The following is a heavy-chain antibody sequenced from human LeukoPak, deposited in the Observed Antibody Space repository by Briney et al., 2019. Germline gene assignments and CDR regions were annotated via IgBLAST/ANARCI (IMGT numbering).Heavy chain of an antibody. V-gene: IGHV4-59*02. J-gene: IGHJ4*02. CDR3: ATRKLGNDY. D-gene: IGHD7-27*01. CDR2: IYYTET. CDR1: GGAVSNYY. Sequence: PSETLSLTCTVSGGAVSNYYWSWIRQSPGKGLEWIGYIYYTETSYNPSLKSRVTISADTSKNQFSLKLYSVTAADTAVYYCATRKLGNDYWGQGTLVTVSS.